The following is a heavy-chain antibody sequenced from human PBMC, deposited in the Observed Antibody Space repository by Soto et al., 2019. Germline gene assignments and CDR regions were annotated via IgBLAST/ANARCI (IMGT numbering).Heavy chain of an antibody. CDR2: MRANSGDT. CDR1: GDIFTNFD. J-gene: IGHJ5*02. D-gene: IGHD3-3*02. V-gene: IGHV1-8*01. CDR3: ARYIYGQGFKA. Sequence: QVQLVQPGAEVRKPGASVKVSCKASGDIFTNFDFNWVRQATGQGLEWIGWMRANSGDTGHDQKFQGRVSMTRDTSMSTAYMKLSSLRAEDTAVYYCARYIYGQGFKAWGQGTLVFVSS.